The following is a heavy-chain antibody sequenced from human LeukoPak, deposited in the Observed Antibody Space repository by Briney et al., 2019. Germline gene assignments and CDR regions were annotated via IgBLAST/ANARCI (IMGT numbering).Heavy chain of an antibody. Sequence: SETLSLTCTVSGGSISSSSYYWGWIRQPPGKGLEWIGSIYYSGSTYSNPSLKSRVTISVDTSKNQFSLKLSSVTAADTAVYYCAIWFSGWYYFDYWGQGTLVTVSS. J-gene: IGHJ4*02. D-gene: IGHD6-19*01. V-gene: IGHV4-39*01. CDR1: GGSISSSSYY. CDR3: AIWFSGWYYFDY. CDR2: IYYSGST.